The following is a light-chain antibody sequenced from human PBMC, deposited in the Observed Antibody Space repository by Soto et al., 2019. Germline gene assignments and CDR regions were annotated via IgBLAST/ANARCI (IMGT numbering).Light chain of an antibody. CDR1: QSISSSY. J-gene: IGKJ4*01. V-gene: IGKV3-20*01. CDR2: AAS. CDR3: QQYGSSPRVT. Sequence: EIVLTQSPGTLSLSPWERATLSCRASQSISSSYLAWYQQKPGQAPRLLIYAASSRATGIPDRFSGGGSGTDFTLTISILEPEDFAVYYCQQYGSSPRVTFGGGTKVEI.